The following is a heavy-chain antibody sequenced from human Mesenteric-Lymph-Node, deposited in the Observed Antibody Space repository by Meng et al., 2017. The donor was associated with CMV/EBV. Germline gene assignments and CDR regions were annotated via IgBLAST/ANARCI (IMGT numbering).Heavy chain of an antibody. V-gene: IGHV3-53*05. Sequence: GGSLRLSCAASGFTVSANYMSWVRQAPGKGLEWVSVIYSDGSTKYADSVKGRFTISRDNSKNTLYLQMNSRRAEDTAVYYCSREGGAPPYDAFDIWGQGTMVTVSS. D-gene: IGHD1-26*01. CDR3: SREGGAPPYDAFDI. J-gene: IGHJ3*02. CDR1: GFTVSANY. CDR2: IYSDGST.